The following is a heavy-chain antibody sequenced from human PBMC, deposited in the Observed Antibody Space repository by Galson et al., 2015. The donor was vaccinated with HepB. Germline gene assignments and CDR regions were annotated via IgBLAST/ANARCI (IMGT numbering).Heavy chain of an antibody. CDR1: GFTFSGSA. J-gene: IGHJ5*02. V-gene: IGHV3-73*01. D-gene: IGHD3-22*01. CDR2: IRSKANSYAT. Sequence: SLRLSCAASGFTFSGSAMHWVRQSSGKGLEWVGRIRSKANSYATAYAASVKGRFTISRDDSKNTAYLQMNSLKTEDTAVYYRTRDSGCRYNWFDPWGQGTLVTVSS. CDR3: TRDSGCRYNWFDP.